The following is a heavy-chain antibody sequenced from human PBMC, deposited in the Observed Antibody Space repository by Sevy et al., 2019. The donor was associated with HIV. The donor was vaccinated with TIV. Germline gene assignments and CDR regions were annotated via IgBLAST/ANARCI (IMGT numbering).Heavy chain of an antibody. CDR2: MNPNSGNT. V-gene: IGHV1-8*01. J-gene: IGHJ6*02. D-gene: IGHD3-3*01. CDR3: AKGYYGFWSGYYYGMDV. Sequence: ASVKVSCKASGYTFTSYDINWVRQATGQGLEWMGWMNPNSGNTGYPQKFQGRVIMTRNTSITTAHMELSSPKSEDTAVYYCAKGYYGFWSGYYYGMDVWGQGTTVTVSS. CDR1: GYTFTSYD.